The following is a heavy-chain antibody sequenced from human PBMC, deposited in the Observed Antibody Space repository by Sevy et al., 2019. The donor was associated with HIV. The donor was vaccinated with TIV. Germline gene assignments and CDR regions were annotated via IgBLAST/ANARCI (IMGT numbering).Heavy chain of an antibody. CDR1: GFTFGDYA. D-gene: IGHD1-26*01. CDR2: IRSKAYGGTT. J-gene: IGHJ3*02. Sequence: GGSLRLSCTASGFTFGDYAMSWVRQAPGKGLGWVGFIRSKAYGGTTEYAASVKGRFTISRDDSKSIAYLQMNSLKTEDTAVYYCTRVLVGATDAFDIWGQGTMVTVSS. CDR3: TRVLVGATDAFDI. V-gene: IGHV3-49*04.